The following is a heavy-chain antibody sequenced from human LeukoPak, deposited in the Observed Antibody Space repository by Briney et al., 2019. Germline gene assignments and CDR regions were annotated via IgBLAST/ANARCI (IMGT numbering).Heavy chain of an antibody. Sequence: GGSLRLSCAASGFTFSSYAMSWVRQAPGKGLEWVSAISGSGGSTYYADSVKGRFTIFRDNSKNTMYLQMNSLRAEDTAVYYCAKDRRKEGATAKYDYWGQGTLVTVSS. CDR3: AKDRRKEGATAKYDY. V-gene: IGHV3-23*01. CDR1: GFTFSSYA. D-gene: IGHD1-14*01. CDR2: ISGSGGST. J-gene: IGHJ4*02.